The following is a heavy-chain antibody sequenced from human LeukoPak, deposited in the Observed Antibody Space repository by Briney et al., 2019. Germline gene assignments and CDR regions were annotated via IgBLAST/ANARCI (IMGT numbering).Heavy chain of an antibody. V-gene: IGHV3-48*03. CDR1: GFTFSSYE. CDR3: AKDLQVYDILTGYSSSDSGAH. D-gene: IGHD3-9*01. Sequence: GGSLRLSCAASGFTFSSYEMNWVRQAPGKGLEWVSYISSSGSTIYYADSVKGRFTISRDNSKNTLYLQMNSLRAEDTAVYYCAKDLQVYDILTGYSSSDSGAHWGQGALVTVSS. J-gene: IGHJ4*02. CDR2: ISSSGSTI.